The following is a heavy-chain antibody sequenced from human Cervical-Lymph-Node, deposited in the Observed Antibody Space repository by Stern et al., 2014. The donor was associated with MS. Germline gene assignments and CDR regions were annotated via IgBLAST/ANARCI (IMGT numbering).Heavy chain of an antibody. Sequence: EVQLLESGGGLVQPGRSLKLSCSTSGFSFDDYAMSWFRQSPGKGLEWVGFIRNKTYGGTTEYAASVKGRFTISRDDSKSIAYLQMNILKTGDTAVYYCTKDLGFSWGQGTLVVVSS. CDR3: TKDLGFS. CDR1: GFSFDDYA. D-gene: IGHD3-3*01. CDR2: IRNKTYGGTT. J-gene: IGHJ4*02. V-gene: IGHV3-49*03.